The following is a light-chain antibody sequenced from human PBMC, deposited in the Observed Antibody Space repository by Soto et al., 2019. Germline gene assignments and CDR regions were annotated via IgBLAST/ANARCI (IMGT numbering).Light chain of an antibody. Sequence: QSVLTQPASVSGSPGQSITISCTGTSSDVGGYNYVSWYQQHPGKAPKLMIYEVSNRPSGVSNRFSGSKSGNTASLTISGLQAEDEADCYCSSYTSSSAYVFATGTKLTVL. CDR2: EVS. J-gene: IGLJ1*01. CDR1: SSDVGGYNY. V-gene: IGLV2-14*01. CDR3: SSYTSSSAYV.